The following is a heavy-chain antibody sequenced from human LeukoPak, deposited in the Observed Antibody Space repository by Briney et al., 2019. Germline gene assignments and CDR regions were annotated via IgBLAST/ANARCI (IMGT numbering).Heavy chain of an antibody. J-gene: IGHJ4*02. CDR2: ISYDGSNK. Sequence: PGGSLRLSCAASGFTFSSYGMHWVRQAPGKGLECVAVISYDGSNKYYADSVKGRFTISRDNSKNTLYLQMNSLRAEDTAVYYCAKDAWVLERGEYFDYWGQGTLVTVSS. CDR3: AKDAWVLERGEYFDY. V-gene: IGHV3-30*18. D-gene: IGHD1-1*01. CDR1: GFTFSSYG.